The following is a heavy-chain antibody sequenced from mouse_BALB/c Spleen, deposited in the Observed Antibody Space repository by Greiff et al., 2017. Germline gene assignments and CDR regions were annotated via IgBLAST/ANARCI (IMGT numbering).Heavy chain of an antibody. CDR1: GYSFTSYW. CDR3: ARGGRGNYGGFAY. V-gene: IGHV1S127*01. D-gene: IGHD2-1*01. J-gene: IGHJ3*01. Sequence: QVQLQQSGPQLVRPGASVKISCKASGYSFTSYWMHWVKQRPGQGLEWIGMIDPSDSETRLNQKFKDKATLTVDKSSSTAYMQLSSPTSEDSAVYYCARGGRGNYGGFAYWGQGTLVAVSA. CDR2: IDPSDSET.